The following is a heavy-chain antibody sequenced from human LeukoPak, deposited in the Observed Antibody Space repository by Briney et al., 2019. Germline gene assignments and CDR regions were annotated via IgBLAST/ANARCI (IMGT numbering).Heavy chain of an antibody. V-gene: IGHV3-23*01. J-gene: IGHJ6*03. Sequence: GGSLRLSCAASGFTFSYYGMNWVRQAPGKGLEWVSGISGSGDRTYYEDSVKGRFTISRDNSKNTLYLQMNSLRAEDKAVYYCAKGSIVGATSYYYLDVWGTGTTVTVSS. CDR3: AKGSIVGATSYYYLDV. D-gene: IGHD1-26*01. CDR2: ISGSGDRT. CDR1: GFTFSYYG.